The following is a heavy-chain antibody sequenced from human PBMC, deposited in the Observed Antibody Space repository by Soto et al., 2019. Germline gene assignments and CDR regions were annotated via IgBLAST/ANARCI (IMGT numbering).Heavy chain of an antibody. Sequence: PGGSLRLSCAASGFTFDDYAMHWVRRAPGKGLEWVSGISWNSGSIGYADSVKGRFTISRDNAKNSLYLQMNSLRAEDTALYYCAKALRISGYGDYYYYMDVWGKGTTVTVSS. V-gene: IGHV3-9*01. D-gene: IGHD5-12*01. CDR3: AKALRISGYGDYYYYMDV. CDR1: GFTFDDYA. J-gene: IGHJ6*03. CDR2: ISWNSGSI.